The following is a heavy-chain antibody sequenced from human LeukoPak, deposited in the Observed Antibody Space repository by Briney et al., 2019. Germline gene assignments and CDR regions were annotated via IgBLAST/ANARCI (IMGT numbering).Heavy chain of an antibody. V-gene: IGHV4-59*01. CDR3: ARVVDHGYSDY. CDR2: IYYSGST. D-gene: IGHD5-24*01. Sequence: SETLSLTCTVSGGSISSYYWSWIRQPPGKGLEWIGYIYYSGSTKYNPSLKSQVTISVDTPKNQFSLELSSVTAADTAVYYCARVVDHGYSDYWGLGTLVTVSS. J-gene: IGHJ4*02. CDR1: GGSISSYY.